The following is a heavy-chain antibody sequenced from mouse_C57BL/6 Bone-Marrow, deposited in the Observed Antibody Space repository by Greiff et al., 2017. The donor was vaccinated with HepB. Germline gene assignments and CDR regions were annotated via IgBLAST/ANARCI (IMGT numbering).Heavy chain of an antibody. Sequence: QVQLQQPGAELVMPGASVKLSCKASGYTFTSYWMHWVKQRPGQGLEWIGEIDPSDSYTNYNQKFKGKSTLTVDKSSSPAYMQLSSLTSEDSAVYYCASWGYAMDYWGQGTSVTVSS. CDR1: GYTFTSYW. CDR3: ASWGYAMDY. D-gene: IGHD4-1*01. V-gene: IGHV1-69*01. J-gene: IGHJ4*01. CDR2: IDPSDSYT.